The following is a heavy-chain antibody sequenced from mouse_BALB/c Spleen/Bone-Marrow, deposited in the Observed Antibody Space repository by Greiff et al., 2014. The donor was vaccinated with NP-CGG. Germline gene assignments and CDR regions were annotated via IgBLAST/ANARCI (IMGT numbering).Heavy chain of an antibody. J-gene: IGHJ3*01. V-gene: IGHV5-4*02. CDR3: ARDYYGSSYIGY. D-gene: IGHD1-1*01. CDR2: ISDGGSYT. Sequence: EVQLQQSRMALFKSKRSLKLSCAASGFTFSNYYLYWVRQTPEKRLEWVATISDGGSYTYYPDSVKGRFTISRDNANNNLYLKMSSLKSEDTAMYDCARDYYGSSYIGYWGQGTLVTVAT. CDR1: GFTFSNYY.